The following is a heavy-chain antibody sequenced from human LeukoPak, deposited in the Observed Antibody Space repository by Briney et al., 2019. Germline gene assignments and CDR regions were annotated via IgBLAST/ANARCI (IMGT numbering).Heavy chain of an antibody. CDR1: GGSISSGSYY. CDR2: IYTSGST. CDR3: ARGHHDYSQKGHAFGI. V-gene: IGHV4-61*02. J-gene: IGHJ3*02. D-gene: IGHD4-11*01. Sequence: SETLSLTCTVSGGSISSGSYYWSWIRQPAGKGLEWIGRIYTSGSTNYNPSLKSRVTISVDTSKNQFSLKLSSVTAADTAVYYCARGHHDYSQKGHAFGIWGQGTMVTVSS.